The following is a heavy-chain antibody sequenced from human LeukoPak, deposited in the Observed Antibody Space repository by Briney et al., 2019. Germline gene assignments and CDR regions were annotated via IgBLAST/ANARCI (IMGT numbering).Heavy chain of an antibody. CDR2: IKQDGSGE. J-gene: IGHJ4*02. CDR3: ARDLFDY. Sequence: GGSLRLSCAVSGFTIRNYWMSWVRQAPGKGLEWVANIKQDGSGEFYVDSVKGRFTISRDSAKNSLYLQMNSLRDEDTAVYYCARDLFDYWGQGTLVTVSS. CDR1: GFTIRNYW. V-gene: IGHV3-7*01.